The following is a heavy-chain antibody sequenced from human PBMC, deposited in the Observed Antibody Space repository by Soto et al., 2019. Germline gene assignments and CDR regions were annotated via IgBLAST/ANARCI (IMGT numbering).Heavy chain of an antibody. CDR2: IKFDGSEK. Sequence: GGSLRLSCAASGFTFSDYWMSWVRQAPGKGPEWVANIKFDGSEKQYVDSVKGRLFISRDNSKNTLYLQMNSLRAEDTAIYYCAKATLRVVHPLVFDYWGQGSLVTVSS. V-gene: IGHV3-7*03. J-gene: IGHJ4*02. CDR3: AKATLRVVHPLVFDY. D-gene: IGHD3-3*01. CDR1: GFTFSDYW.